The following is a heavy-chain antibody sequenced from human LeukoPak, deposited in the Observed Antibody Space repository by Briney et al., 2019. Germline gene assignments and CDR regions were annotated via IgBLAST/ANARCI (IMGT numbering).Heavy chain of an antibody. CDR1: GFTFSSYG. D-gene: IGHD4-17*01. Sequence: GGSLRLSCAASGFTFSSYGMHWVRQAPGKGLEWVAFIRYDGSNKYYADSVKGRFTISRDNSKNTLYLQMKSLRAEDTAVYYCAKTLSSYGSSDYWGQGTLVTVSS. CDR2: IRYDGSNK. J-gene: IGHJ4*02. CDR3: AKTLSSYGSSDY. V-gene: IGHV3-30*02.